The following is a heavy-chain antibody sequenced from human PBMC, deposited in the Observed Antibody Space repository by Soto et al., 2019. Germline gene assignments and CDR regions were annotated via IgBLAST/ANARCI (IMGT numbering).Heavy chain of an antibody. V-gene: IGHV3-48*02. CDR3: ARDFERRRFGEYFPRYYYYYGMDV. CDR2: ISSSSSTI. J-gene: IGHJ6*02. Sequence: HGGSLRLSCAASGFTFSSYSMNWVRQAPGKGLEWVSYISSSSSTIYYADSVKGRFTISRDNAKNSLYLQMNSLRDEDTAVYYCARDFERRRFGEYFPRYYYYYGMDVWGQGTTVTVSS. D-gene: IGHD3-10*01. CDR1: GFTFSSYS.